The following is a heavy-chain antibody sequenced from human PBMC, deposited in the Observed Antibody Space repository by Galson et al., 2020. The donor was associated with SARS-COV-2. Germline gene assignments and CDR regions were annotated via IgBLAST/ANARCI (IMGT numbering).Heavy chain of an antibody. CDR1: GFTFTSSA. CDR3: AAERRATIVGVVIIDGMDV. CDR2: IVVGSGNT. V-gene: IGHV1-58*01. D-gene: IGHD3-3*01. J-gene: IGHJ6*02. Sequence: SVKVSCKASGFTFTSSAVQWVRQPRGQRLEWIGWIVVGSGNTNYAHKFQERVTITRDMSTSTAYMELSSLRSEDTAVYYCAAERRATIVGVVIIDGMDVWGQGTTVTVSS.